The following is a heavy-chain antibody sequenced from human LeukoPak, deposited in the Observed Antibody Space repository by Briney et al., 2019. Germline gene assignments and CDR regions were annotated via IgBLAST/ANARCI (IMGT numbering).Heavy chain of an antibody. Sequence: PSETLSLTCTVSGGSISSYYWSWIRQPPGKGLEWIGYIYYSGSTNYNPSLKSRVTISVDTSKNQFSLKLSSVTAADTAVYYCVGGPTRYTFDIWGQGTMVTVSS. CDR3: VGGPTRYTFDI. V-gene: IGHV4-59*08. J-gene: IGHJ3*02. CDR2: IYYSGST. CDR1: GGSISSYY. D-gene: IGHD1-26*01.